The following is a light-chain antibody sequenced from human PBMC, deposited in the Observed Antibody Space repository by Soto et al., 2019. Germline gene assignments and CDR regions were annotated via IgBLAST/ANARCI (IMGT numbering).Light chain of an antibody. CDR2: GAS. J-gene: IGKJ2*01. V-gene: IGKV3-20*01. CDR1: QSVSSSY. Sequence: EIVLTQSPGTLSLSPGERATLSCRASQSVSSSYLAWYQQKPGQAPRLLIYGASSRDTGIPDRFSGSGSGTDFTLTISILEPEDFSVYSCQQYGSSPPYTFGQGTKLEIK. CDR3: QQYGSSPPYT.